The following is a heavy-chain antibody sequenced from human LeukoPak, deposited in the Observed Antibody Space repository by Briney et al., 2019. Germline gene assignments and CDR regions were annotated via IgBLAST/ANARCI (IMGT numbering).Heavy chain of an antibody. CDR1: GFTFSSYS. Sequence: GGSLRLSCAASGFTFSSYSMNWVRQAPGKGLEWVSHITASGTAMFYADSVKGRFTISRDNAKNSLYLQMDSLRDEDTAVYYCAGSGSYRFGYWGQGTLVTVSS. D-gene: IGHD1-26*01. CDR2: ITASGTAM. J-gene: IGHJ4*02. V-gene: IGHV3-48*02. CDR3: AGSGSYRFGY.